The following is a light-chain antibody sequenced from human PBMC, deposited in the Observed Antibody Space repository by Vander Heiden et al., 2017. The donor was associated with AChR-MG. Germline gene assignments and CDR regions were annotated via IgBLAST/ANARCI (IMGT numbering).Light chain of an antibody. Sequence: DVVMTQSPLSLPVTLGQPASISCRSSQSLVHSDGNTYLNWFQQRPGQSPRRLIYKVSNRDSGVPDRFSGSGSGTDFTLKISRVEAEDVGVYYCMQCTHWPPTFGAGTKVEIK. CDR2: KVS. V-gene: IGKV2-30*02. J-gene: IGKJ4*01. CDR3: MQCTHWPPT. CDR1: QSLVHSDGNTY.